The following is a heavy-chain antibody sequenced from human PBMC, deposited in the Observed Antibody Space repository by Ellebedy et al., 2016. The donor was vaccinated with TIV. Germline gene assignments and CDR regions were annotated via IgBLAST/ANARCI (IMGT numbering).Heavy chain of an antibody. Sequence: GESLKISCAASGFTFNSYWMSWVRQAPGKGLEWVANINQDGSRIYYVDSVKVRFTISRDNAKNSVYPRMNTLRVEDTAVYHCVRDGAYGDYSPGYYGMDVWGQGTTVTVSS. CDR1: GFTFNSYW. D-gene: IGHD3-22*01. CDR2: INQDGSRI. V-gene: IGHV3-7*03. J-gene: IGHJ6*02. CDR3: VRDGAYGDYSPGYYGMDV.